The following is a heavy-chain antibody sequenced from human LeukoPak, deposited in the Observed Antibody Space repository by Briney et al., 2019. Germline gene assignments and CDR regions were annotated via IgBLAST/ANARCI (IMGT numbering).Heavy chain of an antibody. D-gene: IGHD2-15*01. CDR2: IYYSGST. CDR3: ARKIATGGAFDI. CDR1: GGSISSYY. Sequence: PSETLSLTCTVSGGSISSYYWSWIRQPPGKGLEWIGYIYYSGSTNYNPSLKSRVTISVDTSKNQFSLKLSSVTAADTAVYYCARKIATGGAFDIWGQGTMVTVSS. V-gene: IGHV4-59*01. J-gene: IGHJ3*02.